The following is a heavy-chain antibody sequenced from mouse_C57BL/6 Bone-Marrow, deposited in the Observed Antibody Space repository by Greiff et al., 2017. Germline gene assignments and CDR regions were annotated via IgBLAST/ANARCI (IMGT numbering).Heavy chain of an antibody. D-gene: IGHD2-4*01. V-gene: IGHV1-9*01. CDR3: ASLGVNDYVGAPWFAY. Sequence: VQLQQSGAELMKPGASVKLSCKATGYTFTGYWIEWVKQRPGHGLEWIGEILPGSGSTNYNEKFKGKATFTADTSSNTAYMQLSSLTTEDSAIYYGASLGVNDYVGAPWFAYWGQGTLVTVSA. J-gene: IGHJ3*01. CDR2: ILPGSGST. CDR1: GYTFTGYW.